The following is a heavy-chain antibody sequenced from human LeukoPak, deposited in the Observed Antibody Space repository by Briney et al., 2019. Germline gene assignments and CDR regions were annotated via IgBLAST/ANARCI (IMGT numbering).Heavy chain of an antibody. D-gene: IGHD3-22*01. J-gene: IGHJ5*02. V-gene: IGHV1-69*13. CDR1: GGTFSSYA. CDR3: ARGYDSSGPFDP. Sequence: SVKVSCKASGGTFSSYAISWVRQAPGQGLEWMGGITPIFGTANYAQKFQGRVTITADESTSTAYMELSSLRSEDTAVYYCARGYDSSGPFDPWGQGTLVTVSS. CDR2: ITPIFGTA.